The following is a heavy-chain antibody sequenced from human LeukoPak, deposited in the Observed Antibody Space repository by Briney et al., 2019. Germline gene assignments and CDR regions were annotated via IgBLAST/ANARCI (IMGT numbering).Heavy chain of an antibody. D-gene: IGHD3-3*01. J-gene: IGHJ6*02. V-gene: IGHV4-31*03. CDR1: GGSISSGGYY. CDR2: IYYSGST. CDR3: AGGAPSRAFYDFWSGYYGMDV. Sequence: SETLSLTCTVSGGSISSGGYYWSWIRQHPGKGLEWIGYIYYSGSTYYNPSLKSRVTISVDTSKNQFSLKLSSVTAADTAVYYCAGGAPSRAFYDFWSGYYGMDVWGQGTTVTVSS.